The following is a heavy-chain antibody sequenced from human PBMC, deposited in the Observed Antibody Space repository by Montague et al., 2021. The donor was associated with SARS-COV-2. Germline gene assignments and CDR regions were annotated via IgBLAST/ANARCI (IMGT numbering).Heavy chain of an antibody. V-gene: IGHV4-59*01. Sequence: SETLSLTCTVSGGSISPYYWNWIRQSPGKGLEWIGDIYYSGSTTYNPSLESRVTISVDTSKNQFSLRLSSVTAADTAVYYRARGIWYANWGQGILVTVSS. CDR1: GGSISPYY. D-gene: IGHD6-13*01. J-gene: IGHJ4*02. CDR3: ARGIWYAN. CDR2: IYYSGST.